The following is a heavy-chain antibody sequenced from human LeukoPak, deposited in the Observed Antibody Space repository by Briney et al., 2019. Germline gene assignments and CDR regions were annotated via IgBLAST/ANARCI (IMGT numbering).Heavy chain of an antibody. J-gene: IGHJ4*02. CDR1: GFTFSSYG. D-gene: IGHD6-19*01. CDR3: AREMTAVADFFDY. CDR2: IWYDGSNK. V-gene: IGHV3-33*01. Sequence: GGSLRLSCAASGFTFSSYGMHWVRQAPGKGLEWVAVIWYDGSNKYYADSVKGRFTISRDNSKNTLYLQMNSLRAEDTAVYYCAREMTAVADFFDYWGQGTLVTVSS.